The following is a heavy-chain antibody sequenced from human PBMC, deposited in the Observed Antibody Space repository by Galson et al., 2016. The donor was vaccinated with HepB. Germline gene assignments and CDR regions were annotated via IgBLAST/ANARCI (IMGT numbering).Heavy chain of an antibody. CDR1: GGSISNTIYY. CDR3: ARSVNEAFDI. V-gene: IGHV4-39*01. Sequence: ETLSLTCTVSGGSISNTIYYWGWIRQPPGKGLEWIGSIYHSGSRYYNPSLKSRLTVSVDTSKYQFSLKLSSVTAADTAVYYCARSVNEAFDIWGQGTMVTVSS. D-gene: IGHD1-1*01. J-gene: IGHJ3*02. CDR2: IYHSGSR.